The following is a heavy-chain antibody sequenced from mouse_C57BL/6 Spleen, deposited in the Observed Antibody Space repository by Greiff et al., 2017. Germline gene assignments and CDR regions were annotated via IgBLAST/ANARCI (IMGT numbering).Heavy chain of an antibody. D-gene: IGHD4-1*01. V-gene: IGHV1-22*01. CDR2: INPNNGGT. CDR1: GYTFTDYN. CDR3: ARGWNWDGWFAY. J-gene: IGHJ3*01. Sequence: EVQLQQSGPELVKPGASVKMSCKASGYTFTDYNMHWVKQSHGKSLEWIGYINPNNGGTSYNQKFKGKATLTVNKSSSTAYMELRSLTSEDSAVYYCARGWNWDGWFAYWGQGTLVTVSA.